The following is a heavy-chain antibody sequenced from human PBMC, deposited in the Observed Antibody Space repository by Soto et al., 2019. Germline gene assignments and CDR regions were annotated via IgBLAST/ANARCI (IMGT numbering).Heavy chain of an antibody. J-gene: IGHJ5*02. CDR2: IYYSGST. Sequence: PWETLSLTCTVSGGSISSYYWSWIRQPPGKGLEWIGYIYYSGSTNYNPSLKSRVTISVDTSKNQFSLKLSSVTAADTAVYYCARENYGSGSLHNWFDPWGQGTLVTVSS. CDR3: ARENYGSGSLHNWFDP. V-gene: IGHV4-59*01. D-gene: IGHD3-10*01. CDR1: GGSISSYY.